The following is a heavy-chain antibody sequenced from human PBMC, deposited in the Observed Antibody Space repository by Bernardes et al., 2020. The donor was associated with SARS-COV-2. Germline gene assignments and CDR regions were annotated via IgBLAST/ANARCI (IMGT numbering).Heavy chain of an antibody. CDR3: ARGYCSGGACYGFSFDP. J-gene: IGHJ5*02. CDR2: INTDGTST. CDR1: GFTFSNYW. Sequence: GGSLRLSCAASGFTFSNYWIHWVRQVPGKGLVWVSRINTDGTSTSYADSVKGRFTISRDNAKNTVYLQMNSLRTEDTALYYCARGYCSGGACYGFSFDPWGQGTLVTVSS. D-gene: IGHD2-15*01. V-gene: IGHV3-74*01.